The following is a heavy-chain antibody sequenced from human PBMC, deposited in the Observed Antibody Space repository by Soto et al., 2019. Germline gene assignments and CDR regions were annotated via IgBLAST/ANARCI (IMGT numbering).Heavy chain of an antibody. CDR2: IWYDGSNK. Sequence: PGGSLRLSCAASGFTFSSHGMHWVRQAPGKGLEWVAVIWYDGSNKYYADSVKGRFTISRDNSKNTLYLQMNSLRAEDTAVYYCETGVDYVSPFDYWGQGNPVTVSS. D-gene: IGHD4-17*01. J-gene: IGHJ4*02. V-gene: IGHV3-33*01. CDR3: ETGVDYVSPFDY. CDR1: GFTFSSHG.